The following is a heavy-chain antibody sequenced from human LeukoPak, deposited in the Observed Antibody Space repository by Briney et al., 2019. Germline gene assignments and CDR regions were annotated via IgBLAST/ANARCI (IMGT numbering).Heavy chain of an antibody. J-gene: IGHJ4*02. CDR3: ASESGSYDDY. CDR2: ITHDGSNN. D-gene: IGHD1-26*01. V-gene: IGHV3-30*03. Sequence: GGTLRLSCAAYGFTFSSYGMHWVRQAPGKGLEWVAVITHDGSNNYYAYFKKGRFTLSIDNSKNTLYLQMNSLRAEDTAVYYCASESGSYDDYWGQGTLVTVSA. CDR1: GFTFSSYG.